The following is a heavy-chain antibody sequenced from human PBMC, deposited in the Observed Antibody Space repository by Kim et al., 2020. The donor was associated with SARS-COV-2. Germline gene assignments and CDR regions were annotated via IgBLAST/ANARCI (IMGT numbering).Heavy chain of an antibody. Sequence: GGSLRLSCAASGFSFRNSWMSWVRQAPGKGLEWVANIGQDENEKYYLDSVRGRFTISRDNAMNSLSLQMNSLRVEDTAVYYCARYHRSGYRFYYQFSGLDVWGQGTTVTVSS. D-gene: IGHD3-22*01. V-gene: IGHV3-7*01. CDR2: IGQDENEK. CDR1: GFSFRNSW. CDR3: ARYHRSGYRFYYQFSGLDV. J-gene: IGHJ6*02.